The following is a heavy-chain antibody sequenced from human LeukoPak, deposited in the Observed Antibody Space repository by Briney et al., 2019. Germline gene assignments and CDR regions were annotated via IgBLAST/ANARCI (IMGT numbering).Heavy chain of an antibody. V-gene: IGHV3-23*01. CDR3: ARVPRRIQLWSKQFDY. D-gene: IGHD5-18*01. CDR2: ISGSGGST. Sequence: GGSLRLSCTASGFTFSSYAMSWVRQAPGKGLEWVSAISGSGGSTYYADSVKGRFTISRDNAKNSLYLQMNSLRAEDTAVYYCARVPRRIQLWSKQFDYWGQGTLVTVSS. CDR1: GFTFSSYA. J-gene: IGHJ4*02.